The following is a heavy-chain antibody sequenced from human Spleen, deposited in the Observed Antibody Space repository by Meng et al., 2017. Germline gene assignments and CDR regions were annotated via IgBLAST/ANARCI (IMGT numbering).Heavy chain of an antibody. CDR3: VRSRAWVRTGFDP. Sequence: QPQLQESGPGLVKPSEALSRPCSFSGGSISTSGYYWGWIRQPPGKGLEWIGSIGHSGITYYTPSLESRVTVSVDTSRSQFSLELTSVTAADTAVYYCVRSRAWVRTGFDPWGQGTLVTVSS. CDR1: GGSISTSGYY. J-gene: IGHJ5*02. V-gene: IGHV4-39*01. CDR2: IGHSGIT. D-gene: IGHD1/OR15-1a*01.